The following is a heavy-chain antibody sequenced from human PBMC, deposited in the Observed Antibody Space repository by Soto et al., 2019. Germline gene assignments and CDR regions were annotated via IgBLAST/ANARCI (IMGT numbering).Heavy chain of an antibody. CDR1: GYSFTSYW. V-gene: IGHV5-51*01. Sequence: GESLKISCKGSGYSFTSYWIGWVRQMPVKGLEWMGIIYPGDSDTRYSPSFQGQVTISADKSISTAYLQWSSLKASDTAMYYCARHAGGVPDYYYYGMDVWGQGTTVTVSS. J-gene: IGHJ6*02. D-gene: IGHD2-8*01. CDR2: IYPGDSDT. CDR3: ARHAGGVPDYYYYGMDV.